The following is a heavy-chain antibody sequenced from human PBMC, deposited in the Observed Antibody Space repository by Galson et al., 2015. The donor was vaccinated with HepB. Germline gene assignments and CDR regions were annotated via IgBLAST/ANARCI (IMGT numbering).Heavy chain of an antibody. V-gene: IGHV1-46*01. CDR3: ARGMNSSDWSLDS. Sequence: SVNVSCKASRYPFTTYYIHWVRQPPRPGLEWMRVINLSGDFTNYTQTFQGRVTMTTDRSTTTVYMELRSLRSADTALYFCARGMNSSDWSLDSWGQGTLVTVSS. CDR1: RYPFTTYY. J-gene: IGHJ4*02. CDR2: INLSGDFT. D-gene: IGHD2-21*01.